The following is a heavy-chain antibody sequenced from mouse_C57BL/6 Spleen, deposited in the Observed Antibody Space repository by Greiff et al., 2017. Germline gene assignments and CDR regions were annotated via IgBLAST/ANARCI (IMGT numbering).Heavy chain of an antibody. Sequence: HSGAELVKPGASVKISCKASGYAFSSYWMNWVKQRPGKGLEWIGQIYPGDGDTNYNGKFKGKATLTADKSSSTAYMQLSSLTSEDSAVYFCARSLYYGNYQAWFAYWGQGTLVTVSA. V-gene: IGHV1-80*01. CDR1: GYAFSSYW. CDR3: ARSLYYGNYQAWFAY. CDR2: IYPGDGDT. D-gene: IGHD2-1*01. J-gene: IGHJ3*01.